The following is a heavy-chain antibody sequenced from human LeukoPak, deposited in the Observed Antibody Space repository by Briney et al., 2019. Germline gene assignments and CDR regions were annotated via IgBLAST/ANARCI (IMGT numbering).Heavy chain of an antibody. CDR1: GFDFSAYG. CDR2: IQYDESNK. CDR3: ARDGTTVTTHYYGMDV. V-gene: IGHV3-30*02. D-gene: IGHD4-17*01. Sequence: GGSLRLSCAASGFDFSAYGMNWVRQAPGKGLEWVAFIQYDESNKYYADSVKGRFTISRDNAKNSLYLQMNSLRAEDTAVYYCARDGTTVTTHYYGMDVWGQGTTVTVSS. J-gene: IGHJ6*02.